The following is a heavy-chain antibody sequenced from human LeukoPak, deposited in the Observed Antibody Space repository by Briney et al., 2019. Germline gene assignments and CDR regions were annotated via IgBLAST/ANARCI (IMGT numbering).Heavy chain of an antibody. CDR1: GYSISSGYY. D-gene: IGHD3-10*01. CDR3: ASLGSHYGSGFD. Sequence: PSETLSLTCTVSGYSISSGYYWGWIRQPPGKGLEWIGSIYHSGSTYYNPSLKSRVTISVDTSKNQFSLKLSSVTAADTAVYYCASLGSHYGSGFDWGQGTLVTASS. J-gene: IGHJ4*02. CDR2: IYHSGST. V-gene: IGHV4-38-2*02.